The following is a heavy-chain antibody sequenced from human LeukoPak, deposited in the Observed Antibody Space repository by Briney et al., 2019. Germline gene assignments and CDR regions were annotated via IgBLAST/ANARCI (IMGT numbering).Heavy chain of an antibody. Sequence: SETLSLTCAVYGGSFSGYYWSWIRQPPGKGLEWIGEINHSGSTNYNPSLKSRVTISVDTSKNQFSLKLSSVTAADTAVYYCARAVGNHYDILTGYFAPENWFDPWGQGTLVTVSS. V-gene: IGHV4-34*01. J-gene: IGHJ5*02. CDR1: GGSFSGYY. CDR2: INHSGST. D-gene: IGHD3-9*01. CDR3: ARAVGNHYDILTGYFAPENWFDP.